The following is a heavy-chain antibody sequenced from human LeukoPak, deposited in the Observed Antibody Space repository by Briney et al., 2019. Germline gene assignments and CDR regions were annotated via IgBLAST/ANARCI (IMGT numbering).Heavy chain of an antibody. Sequence: PGRSLRLSCAASGFTFSTYTMHWVRQAPGKGLEWVALISYDASNGYYADSVKGRFTISRDNSKNTLFLQMNSLRADDTAVYYCARDFHSDCYYAMDLWGQGTAVTVSS. V-gene: IGHV3-30*04. CDR1: GFTFSTYT. J-gene: IGHJ6*02. D-gene: IGHD2-15*01. CDR2: ISYDASNG. CDR3: ARDFHSDCYYAMDL.